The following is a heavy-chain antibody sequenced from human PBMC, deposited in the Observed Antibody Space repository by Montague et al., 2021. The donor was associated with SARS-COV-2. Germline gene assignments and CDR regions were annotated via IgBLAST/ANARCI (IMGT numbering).Heavy chain of an antibody. J-gene: IGHJ4*02. D-gene: IGHD4-23*01. V-gene: IGHV4-34*01. Sequence: SEILPLTCAVYGGSFSGYYWTWIRQSPGKGLEWIAEINHSGTTNYNFNPSLRSRVTISVDTSKSQFSLKLSSVTAADTGVYYCARWDPQTLTLIGLRGKSASDYWGQGTLVTVSS. CDR2: INHSGTT. CDR3: ARWDPQTLTLIGLRGKSASDY. CDR1: GGSFSGYY.